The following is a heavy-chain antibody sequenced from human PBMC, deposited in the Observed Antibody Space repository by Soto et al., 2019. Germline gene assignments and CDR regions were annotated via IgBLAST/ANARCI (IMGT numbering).Heavy chain of an antibody. CDR3: ARGTGGLEHNGMDV. J-gene: IGHJ6*02. CDR2: IYYSGST. CDR1: GGSISSGGYY. V-gene: IGHV4-31*03. Sequence: ASETLSLTCTVSGGSISSGGYYWSWIRQHPGKGLEWIGYIYYSGSTYYNPSLKSRVTISVDTSKNQFSLKLSSVTAADTAVYYCARGTGGLEHNGMDVWGQGTTVTVSS. D-gene: IGHD2-8*02.